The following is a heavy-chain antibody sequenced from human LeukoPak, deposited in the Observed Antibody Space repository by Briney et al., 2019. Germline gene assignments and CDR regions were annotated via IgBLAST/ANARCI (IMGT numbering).Heavy chain of an antibody. CDR2: ISGSGATT. V-gene: IGHV3-23*01. D-gene: IGHD3-10*01. CDR1: GFTFSIYA. Sequence: GGSLRLSCAASGFTFSIYAMSWGRQAPRRGLEWVSGISGSGATTYYADSAKGRFTISRDNSKNTLYVQMNSLRAEDTAVYYCAKSVGIIRRGAFDIWGQGTMVTASS. J-gene: IGHJ3*02. CDR3: AKSVGIIRRGAFDI.